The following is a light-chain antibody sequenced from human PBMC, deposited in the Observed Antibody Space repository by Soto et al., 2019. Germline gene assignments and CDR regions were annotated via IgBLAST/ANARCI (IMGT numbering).Light chain of an antibody. CDR2: GAS. J-gene: IGKJ2*02. V-gene: IGKV3-15*01. Sequence: EIVMTQSPATLSVSPGERATLSCRASQSVGSSLAWYQQKPGQAPRLLIYGASTRASDIPARFSGSGSGTEFTLTISSLQSGDFAVYYCQQFNNRPPLMCTFGQGTKLEI. CDR1: QSVGSS. CDR3: QQFNNRPPLMCT.